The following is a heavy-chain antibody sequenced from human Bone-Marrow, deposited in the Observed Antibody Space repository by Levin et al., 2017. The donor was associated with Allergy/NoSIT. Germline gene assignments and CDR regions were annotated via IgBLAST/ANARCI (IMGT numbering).Heavy chain of an antibody. D-gene: IGHD2-2*02. Sequence: PGGSLRLSCAASGFTFSSYAMSWVRQAPGKGLEWVSAISGSGGSTYYADSVKGRFTISRDNSKNTLYLQMNSLRAEDTAVYYCAKDGALGYCISTSCYSNEYYFDYWGQGTLVTVSS. CDR1: GFTFSSYA. J-gene: IGHJ4*02. CDR3: AKDGALGYCISTSCYSNEYYFDY. V-gene: IGHV3-23*01. CDR2: ISGSGGST.